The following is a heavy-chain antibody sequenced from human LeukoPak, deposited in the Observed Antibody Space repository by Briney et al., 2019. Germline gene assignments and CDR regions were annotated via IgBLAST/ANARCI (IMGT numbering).Heavy chain of an antibody. V-gene: IGHV3-11*01. CDR2: ISSSGSTI. J-gene: IGHJ6*02. CDR1: GFTFSDYY. Sequence: GGSLRLSCAASGFTFSDYYMSWIRQAPGKGLEWVSYISSSGSTIYYADSVKGRFTISRDNAKNSLYLQMNSLRAEDTAVYYCTTDSYCSTTTCYASSNYYYGLDAWGQGTSVTVSS. D-gene: IGHD2-2*01. CDR3: TTDSYCSTTTCYASSNYYYGLDA.